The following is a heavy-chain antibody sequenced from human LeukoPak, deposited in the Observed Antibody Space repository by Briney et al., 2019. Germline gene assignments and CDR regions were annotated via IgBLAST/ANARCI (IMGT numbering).Heavy chain of an antibody. J-gene: IGHJ3*02. Sequence: SVKVSCKASGGIFSSYAISWVRQAPGQGLEWMGRIIPIFGTANYAQKFQGRVTITTDESTSTAYMELSSLRSEDTAVYYCARDGENDAFDIWGQGTMVTVSS. CDR3: ARDGENDAFDI. V-gene: IGHV1-69*05. CDR1: GGIFSSYA. CDR2: IIPIFGTA.